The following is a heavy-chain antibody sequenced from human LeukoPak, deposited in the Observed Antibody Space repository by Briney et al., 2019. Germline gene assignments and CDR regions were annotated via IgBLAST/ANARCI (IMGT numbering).Heavy chain of an antibody. V-gene: IGHV3-30*02. CDR2: IRYDGSNK. J-gene: IGHJ4*02. CDR1: GFTFSSYG. CDR3: ANIPVRSIDY. Sequence: GGFLRLSCAASGFTFSSYGMHWLRKAPGKRLEWVAFIRYDGSNKYYADSVKGRFTISRDNSKNTLYLQMNSLRAEDTAVYYCANIPVRSIDYWGQGTLVTVSS. D-gene: IGHD2-2*02.